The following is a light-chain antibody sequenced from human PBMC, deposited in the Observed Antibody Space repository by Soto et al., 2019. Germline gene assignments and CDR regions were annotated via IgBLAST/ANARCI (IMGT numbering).Light chain of an antibody. V-gene: IGLV1-40*01. CDR2: GNS. CDR1: RSNIGTGYD. Sequence: QSVLRQPPSVSVAPGQMVTISCTGSRSNIGTGYDVHWYQQLPGTAPKLLIYGNSNRPSGVPDRFSGSKSGTSASLAITGLQAEDQADYYCQSYDSSLSEYVFGTGTQVTV. CDR3: QSYDSSLSEYV. J-gene: IGLJ1*01.